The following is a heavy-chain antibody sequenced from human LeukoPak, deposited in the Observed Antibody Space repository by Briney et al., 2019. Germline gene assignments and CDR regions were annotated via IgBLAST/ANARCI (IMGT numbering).Heavy chain of an antibody. CDR3: AREPRWLQPSH. J-gene: IGHJ4*02. CDR1: GGSFSGYY. V-gene: IGHV3-21*01. Sequence: ETLSLTCAVYGGSFSGYYWSWVRQAPGKGLEWVSSISSSSSYIYYADSVKGRFTISRDNAKNSLYLQMNSLRAEDTAVYYCAREPRWLQPSHWGQGTLVTVSS. CDR2: ISSSSSYI. D-gene: IGHD5-24*01.